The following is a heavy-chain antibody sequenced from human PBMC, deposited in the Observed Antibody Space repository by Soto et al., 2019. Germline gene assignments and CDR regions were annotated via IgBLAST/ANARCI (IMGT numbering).Heavy chain of an antibody. J-gene: IGHJ6*02. Sequence: GGSLRLSCAASGFTFSSYGMNWVRQAPGKGLEWVSYISSSGSTIYYADSVKGRFTISRDNAKNSLYLQMNSLRAEDTAVYYCARKSSLRRDYYYYYYGMDVWGQGTTVTVSS. CDR2: ISSSGSTI. D-gene: IGHD6-13*01. CDR3: ARKSSLRRDYYYYYYGMDV. V-gene: IGHV3-48*03. CDR1: GFTFSSYG.